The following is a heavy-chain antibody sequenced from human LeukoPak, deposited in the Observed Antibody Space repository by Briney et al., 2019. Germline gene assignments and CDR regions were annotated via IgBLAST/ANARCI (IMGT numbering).Heavy chain of an antibody. CDR3: ARDLAPYCSGGSCYRGWFDP. Sequence: SETLSLTCTVSGGSISSSSYYWSWIRQPPGKGLEWIGSIYYSGSTYYNPSLKSRVTISVDTSKNQFSLKLSSVTAADTAVYYCARDLAPYCSGGSCYRGWFDPWGQGTLVTVSS. J-gene: IGHJ5*02. V-gene: IGHV4-39*02. CDR1: GGSISSSSYY. CDR2: IYYSGST. D-gene: IGHD2-15*01.